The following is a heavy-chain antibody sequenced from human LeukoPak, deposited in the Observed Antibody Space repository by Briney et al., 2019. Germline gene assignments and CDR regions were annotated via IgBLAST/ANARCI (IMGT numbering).Heavy chain of an antibody. Sequence: PSQTLSLTCTVSGGSISSGGYYWSWIRQHPGKGLEWIGYIYYSGSTYYNPSLKSRVTISVDTSKNQFSLKPSSVTAADTAVYYCARLKRSLNWFDPWGQGTLVTVSS. D-gene: IGHD2-15*01. CDR1: GGSISSGGYY. CDR3: ARLKRSLNWFDP. J-gene: IGHJ5*02. V-gene: IGHV4-31*03. CDR2: IYYSGST.